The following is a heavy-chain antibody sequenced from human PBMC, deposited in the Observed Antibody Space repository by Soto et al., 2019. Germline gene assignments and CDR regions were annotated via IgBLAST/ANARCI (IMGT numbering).Heavy chain of an antibody. V-gene: IGHV4-59*08. D-gene: IGHD3-10*01. CDR1: GGSISSYY. J-gene: IGHJ5*02. CDR2: IYYSGIT. CDR3: ARRSMVRGVIIESWFDP. Sequence: SETLSLTCTVSGGSISSYYWSWIRQPPGKGLEWIGYIYYSGITNYNPSLKSRVTISVDTSKNQFSLKLSSVTAADTAVYYCARRSMVRGVIIESWFDPWGQGTLVTVS.